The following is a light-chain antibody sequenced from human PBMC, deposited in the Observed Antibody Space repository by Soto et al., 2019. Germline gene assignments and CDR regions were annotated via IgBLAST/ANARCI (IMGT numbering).Light chain of an antibody. CDR1: QSVNSN. CDR3: QQYNNWPPT. V-gene: IGKV3-15*01. J-gene: IGKJ1*01. Sequence: EIVMTQSPATLSVSPGERATLSCRASQSVNSNLAWYQQKPGQAPRSLIYGASTRATGIPARFSGSGSGTELTLTISSLQSEDFSVYYCQQYNNWPPTFGQGTKVEIK. CDR2: GAS.